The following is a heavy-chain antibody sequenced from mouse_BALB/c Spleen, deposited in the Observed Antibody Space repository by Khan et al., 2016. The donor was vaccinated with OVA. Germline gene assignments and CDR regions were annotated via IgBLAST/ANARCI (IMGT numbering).Heavy chain of an antibody. Sequence: QIQLVQSGPELKKPGETVKISCTASGFTFTNYGMNWVKQAPGKGLKWMGWINTYTGQPTYPDEFKGRFAFSLATSACTAYLHINILNIEDTATXFWARSNSYWYFDVWGAGTTGIVAS. CDR2: INTYTGQP. CDR1: GFTFTNYG. D-gene: IGHD4-1*02. J-gene: IGHJ1*01. CDR3: ARSNSYWYFDV. V-gene: IGHV9-3-1*01.